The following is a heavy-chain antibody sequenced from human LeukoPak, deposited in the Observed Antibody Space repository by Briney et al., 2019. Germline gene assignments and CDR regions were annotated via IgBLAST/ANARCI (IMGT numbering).Heavy chain of an antibody. J-gene: IGHJ6*03. CDR1: GFTFSSYA. V-gene: IGHV3-23*01. D-gene: IGHD4-17*01. CDR3: AKRATVTTTYNYYYMDV. CDR2: IRGSGRIA. Sequence: GGSLRLSCAASGFTFSSYAMSWVRQAPGKGLEWVSGIRGSGRIANLADSVQGRFTISRDNSKNTLYLQMNSLRAEDSAIYYCAKRATVTTTYNYYYMDVWGKGPRSSSL.